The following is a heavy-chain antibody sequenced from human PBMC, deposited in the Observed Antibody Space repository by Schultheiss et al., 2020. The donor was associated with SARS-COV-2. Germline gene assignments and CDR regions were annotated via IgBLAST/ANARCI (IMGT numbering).Heavy chain of an antibody. D-gene: IGHD6-13*01. Sequence: SETLSLTCAVYGGSFSGYYWSWIRQPPGKGLEWIGEINHSGSTNYNPSLKSRVTISVDTSKNQFSLKLSSVTAADTAVYYCARGWGSSWPNNWFDPWGQGTLVTVSS. CDR1: GGSFSGYY. CDR2: INHSGST. CDR3: ARGWGSSWPNNWFDP. V-gene: IGHV4-34*01. J-gene: IGHJ5*02.